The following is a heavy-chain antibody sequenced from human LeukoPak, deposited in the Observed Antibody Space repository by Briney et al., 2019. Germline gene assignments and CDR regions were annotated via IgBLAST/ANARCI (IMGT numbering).Heavy chain of an antibody. CDR1: GGSINSATYY. D-gene: IGHD7-27*01. CDR2: IYYTGST. Sequence: SETLSLTCTVSGGSINSATYYWSWIRQHPGKGLEWIGYIYYTGSTFYNPSLKSRVTMSVDTSKNQFSLRLNSVTAADTAVYYCARRGTNWGRFDYWGQGPLVTVSS. V-gene: IGHV4-31*03. J-gene: IGHJ4*02. CDR3: ARRGTNWGRFDY.